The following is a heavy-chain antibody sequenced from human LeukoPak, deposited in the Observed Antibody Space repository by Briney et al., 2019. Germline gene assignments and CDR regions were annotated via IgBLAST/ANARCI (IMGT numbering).Heavy chain of an antibody. Sequence: ASVKVSCKASGYTFTSHDINWVRQAAGQGLEWMGWMNPNSGNSGYAQNFQGRVIMTRDTSISTAYMELHSLRSEDTAVYYCARDDYDSSDGGYWGQGTLVTVSS. V-gene: IGHV1-8*01. CDR1: GYTFTSHD. CDR2: MNPNSGNS. CDR3: ARDDYDSSDGGY. J-gene: IGHJ4*02. D-gene: IGHD3-22*01.